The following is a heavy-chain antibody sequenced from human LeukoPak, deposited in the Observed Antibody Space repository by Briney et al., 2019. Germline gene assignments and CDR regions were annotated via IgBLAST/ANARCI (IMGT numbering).Heavy chain of an antibody. CDR2: ISYDGSNK. J-gene: IGHJ4*02. CDR1: GFTFSSYG. V-gene: IGHV3-30*18. CDR3: ANAEGGYYYGTFDY. D-gene: IGHD3-10*01. Sequence: PGRSLRLSCAASGFTFSSYGMHWVCQAPGKGLEWVAVISYDGSNKYYADSVKGRFTISRDNSKNTLYLQMNSLRAEDTAVYYCANAEGGYYYGTFDYWGQGTLVTVSS.